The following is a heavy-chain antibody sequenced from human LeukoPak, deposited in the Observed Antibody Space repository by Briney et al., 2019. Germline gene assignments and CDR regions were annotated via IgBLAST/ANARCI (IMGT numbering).Heavy chain of an antibody. Sequence: GASVKVSCKASGYTFTSYYMHWVRQAPGQGLEWMGIINPSGGSTSYAQKFQGRVTMTRDTSTSTVYMELSSLRSEDTAVYYCARRPEGSWIQLWLLDYWGQGTLVTVSS. V-gene: IGHV1-46*01. CDR2: INPSGGST. J-gene: IGHJ4*02. CDR3: ARRPEGSWIQLWLLDY. D-gene: IGHD5-18*01. CDR1: GYTFTSYY.